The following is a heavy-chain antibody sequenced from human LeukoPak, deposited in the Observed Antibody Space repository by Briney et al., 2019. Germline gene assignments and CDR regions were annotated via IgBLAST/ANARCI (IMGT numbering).Heavy chain of an antibody. J-gene: IGHJ4*02. Sequence: GRSLRLSCVASRFTFSTYTMHWVRQAPGKGLEWVAVISYDGSNKYYADSVKGRFTISRDNSKNTLYLQMNSLRAENTAVYYCARLNSGTYAFDYWGQGTLVTVSS. CDR1: RFTFSTYT. V-gene: IGHV3-30*04. CDR2: ISYDGSNK. CDR3: ARLNSGTYAFDY. D-gene: IGHD1-26*01.